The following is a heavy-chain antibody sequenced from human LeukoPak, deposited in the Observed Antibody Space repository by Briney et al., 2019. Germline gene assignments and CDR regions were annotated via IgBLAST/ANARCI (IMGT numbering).Heavy chain of an antibody. CDR3: AREDIVVVVAASLPGY. J-gene: IGHJ4*02. Sequence: GGSLRLSCAASGFTFSSYAMSWVRQAPGKGLEWVSAISGSRSYTYYADSVKGRFTISRDNSKNTLYLQMNSLRAEDTAVYYCAREDIVVVVAASLPGYWGQGTLVTVSS. CDR1: GFTFSSYA. CDR2: ISGSRSYT. V-gene: IGHV3-23*01. D-gene: IGHD2-15*01.